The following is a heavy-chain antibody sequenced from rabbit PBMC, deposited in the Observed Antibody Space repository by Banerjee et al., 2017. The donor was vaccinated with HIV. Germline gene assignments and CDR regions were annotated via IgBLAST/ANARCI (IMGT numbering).Heavy chain of an antibody. CDR2: IYAGSDRAT. V-gene: IGHV1S40*01. CDR3: AKWGSGWEFGL. Sequence: QSLEESGGDLVKPGASLTLTCTASGFSFSTSYYMCWVRQAPGKGLEWIGCIYAGSDRATYYATWAKGRFTISKTSSTTVTLQITSLTAADTATYFCAKWGSGWEFGLWGPGTLVTVS. CDR1: GFSFSTSYY. J-gene: IGHJ6*01. D-gene: IGHD4-1*01.